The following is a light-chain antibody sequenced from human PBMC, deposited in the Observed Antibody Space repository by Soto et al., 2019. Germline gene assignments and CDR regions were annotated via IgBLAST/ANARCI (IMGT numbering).Light chain of an antibody. CDR3: QRYNSVPFT. CDR1: QGIRNY. J-gene: IGKJ3*01. CDR2: GAS. Sequence: DIQMTQSPSSLSASVGDRITITCRASQGIRNYLAWYQQKSGKVPKVLIYGASTLQSGVPSRFSGSGSGTDFTRTISSLQPEDVATYYCQRYNSVPFTFGPGTKVDIK. V-gene: IGKV1-27*01.